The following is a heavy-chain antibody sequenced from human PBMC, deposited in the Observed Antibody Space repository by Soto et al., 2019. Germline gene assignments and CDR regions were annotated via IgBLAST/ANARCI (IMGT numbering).Heavy chain of an antibody. CDR1: GFTFHTNA. D-gene: IGHD3-10*01. CDR2: ISGSGSDT. V-gene: IGHV3-23*01. CDR3: ARVRRSFYLRDTFDF. Sequence: EVQLLESGGDLVQPGGSLRLSCGASGFTFHTNAMSWVRQAPGRGPEWVSGISGSGSDTYYADSVRGRFTISRDNSENTLYLQMNSLRAEDTAVYYCARVRRSFYLRDTFDFWGQAALVTVSS. J-gene: IGHJ3*01.